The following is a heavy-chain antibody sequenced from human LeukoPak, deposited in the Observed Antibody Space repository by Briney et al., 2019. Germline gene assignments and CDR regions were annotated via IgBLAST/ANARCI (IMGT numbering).Heavy chain of an antibody. Sequence: SQTLSLTCTVSGGSISSGDYYWSWIRQPPGKGLEWIGYIYYSGSTYYNPSLKSRVTISVDTSKNQFSLKLSSVTAADTAVYYCARRIITMVRGVIIKPFDPWGQGTLVTVSS. D-gene: IGHD3-10*01. CDR3: ARRIITMVRGVIIKPFDP. V-gene: IGHV4-30-4*01. J-gene: IGHJ5*02. CDR1: GGSISSGDYY. CDR2: IYYSGST.